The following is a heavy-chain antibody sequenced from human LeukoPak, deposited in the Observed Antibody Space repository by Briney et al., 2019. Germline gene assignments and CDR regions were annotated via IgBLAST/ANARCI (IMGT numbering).Heavy chain of an antibody. D-gene: IGHD3-22*01. J-gene: IGHJ3*02. CDR3: ARVYYYDSSGRIHAFDI. Sequence: ASVKVSCKASGYTFRSYDISWVRQFPGQGLEWMGWVNPNSGGTNYAQKFQGRVTMTRDTSISTAYMELSRLRSDDTAVYYCARVYYYDSSGRIHAFDIWGQGTMVTVSS. CDR2: VNPNSGGT. CDR1: GYTFRSYD. V-gene: IGHV1-2*02.